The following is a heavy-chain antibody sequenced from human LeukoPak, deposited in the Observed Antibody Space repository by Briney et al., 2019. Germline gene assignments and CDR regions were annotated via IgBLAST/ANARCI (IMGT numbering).Heavy chain of an antibody. CDR2: SYPGDSDS. D-gene: IGHD6-13*01. Sequence: GESLKISCKGSGYSFTSYWIGWVRQMPGKGLEWRGISYPGDSDSRYSPSFQGQVTISADKSISTAYLQWSSLKAADTAMYYCARVAAAGTPFDNWFDPWGQGPLVPVSS. V-gene: IGHV5-51*01. J-gene: IGHJ5*02. CDR1: GYSFTSYW. CDR3: ARVAAAGTPFDNWFDP.